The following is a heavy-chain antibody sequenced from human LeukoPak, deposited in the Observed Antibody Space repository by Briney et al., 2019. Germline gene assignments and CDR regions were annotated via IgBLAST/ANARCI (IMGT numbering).Heavy chain of an antibody. CDR2: ISAYNGNT. CDR3: ARVKNLNRSITMIVVESGWFDP. CDR1: GYTFTSYG. J-gene: IGHJ5*02. V-gene: IGHV1-18*01. D-gene: IGHD3-22*01. Sequence: ASVKVSCKASGYTFTSYGISWVRQAPGQGLEWMGWISAYNGNTNYAQKLQGRVTMTTDTSASTAYMELRSLRSDDTAVYYCARVKNLNRSITMIVVESGWFDPWGQGTLVTVSS.